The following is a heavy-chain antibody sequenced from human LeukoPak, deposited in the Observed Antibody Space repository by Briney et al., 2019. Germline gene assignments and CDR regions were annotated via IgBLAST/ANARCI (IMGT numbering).Heavy chain of an antibody. CDR2: ISYDGSNK. Sequence: GRSLRLSCAASGFTFSSYAMHWVRQAPGKGLEWVAVISYDGSNKYYADSVKGRFTISRDNSKNTLYLQMNSLRAEDTAVYYCARGGCSGGSCYFFYRCFQACFDYWAREPWSPSPQ. V-gene: IGHV3-30*04. D-gene: IGHD2-15*01. J-gene: IGHJ4*02. CDR1: GFTFSSYA. CDR3: ARGGCSGGSCYFFYRCFQACFDY.